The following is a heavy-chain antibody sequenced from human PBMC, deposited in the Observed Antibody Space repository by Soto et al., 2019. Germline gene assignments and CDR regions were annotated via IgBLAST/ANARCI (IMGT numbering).Heavy chain of an antibody. Sequence: QIQLVQSAAEVKKPGASVKVSCKTSGYTFVSYGISWVRQAPGQGLEWMGWISPYNGNTNFAQRFRRSVALTSDTSTDIVYMDLGSLKGDETAVYNCASDQNFFDSSGYNDHWGHGALFTVTS. V-gene: IGHV1-18*04. D-gene: IGHD3-22*01. CDR3: ASDQNFFDSSGYNDH. CDR2: ISPYNGNT. CDR1: GYTFVSYG. J-gene: IGHJ5*02.